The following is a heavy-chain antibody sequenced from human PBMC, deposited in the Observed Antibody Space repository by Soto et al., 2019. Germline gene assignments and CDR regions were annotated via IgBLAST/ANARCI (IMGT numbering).Heavy chain of an antibody. CDR1: GWTFGGYA. CDR2: IIPIFGTA. CDR3: ARGGPCSTSCYTPPYYYGMDV. Sequence: SVTDAFTASGWTFGGYAISGVRQAPGQGLEWMGGIIPIFGTANYAQKFQGRVTITADKSTSTAYMELSSLRSEDTAVYYCARGGPCSTSCYTPPYYYGMDVSGQGTTVTVSS. J-gene: IGHJ6*02. D-gene: IGHD2-2*02. V-gene: IGHV1-69*06.